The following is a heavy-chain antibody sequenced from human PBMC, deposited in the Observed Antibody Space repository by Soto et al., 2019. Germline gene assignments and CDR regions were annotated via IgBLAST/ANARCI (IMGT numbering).Heavy chain of an antibody. D-gene: IGHD1-26*01. V-gene: IGHV1-8*01. Sequence: ASVKVSCKTSGYTFPSYDINWVRQVTGQGLEWMGWMNPNSGNTGYAQKFQGRVTMTRNTSISTAYMELSSLRSEDTAVYYCARGLSWGRPPGRPWGQGTLVTVSS. CDR2: MNPNSGNT. J-gene: IGHJ5*02. CDR3: ARGLSWGRPPGRP. CDR1: GYTFPSYD.